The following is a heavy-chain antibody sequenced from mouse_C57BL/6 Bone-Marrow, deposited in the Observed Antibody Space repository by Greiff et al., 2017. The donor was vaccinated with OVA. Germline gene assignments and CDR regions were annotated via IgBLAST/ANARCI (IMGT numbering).Heavy chain of an antibody. Sequence: QVQLQQSGAELARPGASVKLSCKASGYTFTSYGISWVKQRTGQGLEWIGEIYPRSGNTYYNEKFKGKATLTADKSSSTAYMELRSLTSEDSAVYFCARWDYDGAWFAYGGQGTLVTVSA. J-gene: IGHJ3*01. CDR3: ARWDYDGAWFAY. V-gene: IGHV1-81*01. D-gene: IGHD2-4*01. CDR1: GYTFTSYG. CDR2: IYPRSGNT.